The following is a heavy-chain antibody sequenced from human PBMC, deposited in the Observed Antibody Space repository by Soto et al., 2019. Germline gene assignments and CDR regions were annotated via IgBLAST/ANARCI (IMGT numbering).Heavy chain of an antibody. V-gene: IGHV1-69*01. CDR3: AAELGFGAMSVV. J-gene: IGHJ6*02. D-gene: IGHD3-16*01. CDR1: GDTFKNCV. CDR2: IIPLFGTT. Sequence: QVQVVQSGVEVRRPGSSVKVSCKASGDTFKNCVIRWVRQAPGQGLEWMGGIIPLFGTTDFAQRFQGRLTITTDESTTTAYMNLSRLRSEDTVTYSWAAELGFGAMSVVWGHGTTVNVSS.